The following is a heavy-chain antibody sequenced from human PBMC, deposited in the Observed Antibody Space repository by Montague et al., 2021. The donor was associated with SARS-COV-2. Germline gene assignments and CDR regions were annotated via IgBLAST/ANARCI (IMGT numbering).Heavy chain of an antibody. V-gene: IGHV4-4*07. D-gene: IGHD2-21*01. CDR2: INTTCRT. CDR3: AREVVLAPYCFDY. J-gene: IGHJ4*02. CDR1: DEPISVFY. Sequence: SETLSLTCTVSDEPISVFYSNSIRHSAGERLAWIGRINTTCRTHYNASLKSRVTMKVDTSKNQFSLKLTSVTAADTAVYYCAREVVLAPYCFDYWGQGALVSVSS.